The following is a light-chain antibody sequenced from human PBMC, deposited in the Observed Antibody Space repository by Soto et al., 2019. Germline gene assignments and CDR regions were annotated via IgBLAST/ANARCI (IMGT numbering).Light chain of an antibody. CDR3: QXYNNWSIT. CDR2: GVS. V-gene: IGKV3-15*01. CDR1: QSVGTN. J-gene: IGKJ5*01. Sequence: ERVMTQSPVTLSVSPGESVTLSCRASQSVGTNLAWYQQKPGQAPSILIYGVSTRATGIPNRLSGSGSGRQLTLTISRLQSEDFAVYYCQXYNNWSITFGQGTRLEIK.